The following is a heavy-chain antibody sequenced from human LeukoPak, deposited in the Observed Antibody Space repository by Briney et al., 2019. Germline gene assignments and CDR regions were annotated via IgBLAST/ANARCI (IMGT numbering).Heavy chain of an antibody. CDR3: ARYSGSAGYFDY. V-gene: IGHV4-39*01. CDR2: ISYSGST. Sequence: SSETLSLTCSVSSGSITSTPYHCDWIRQPPGKRLEWIGSISYSGSTYYNPSLKSRVTISVDTSENQFSLKLSSVTAADTAVYYCARYSGSAGYFDYWGQGILVTVSS. CDR1: SGSITSTPYH. J-gene: IGHJ4*02. D-gene: IGHD1-26*01.